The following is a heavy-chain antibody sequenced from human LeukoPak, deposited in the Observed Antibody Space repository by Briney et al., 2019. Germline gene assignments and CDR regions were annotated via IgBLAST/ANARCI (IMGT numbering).Heavy chain of an antibody. CDR2: INPDSGDT. V-gene: IGHV1-2*02. J-gene: IGHJ3*02. CDR3: AKVIHGAVTFDI. D-gene: IGHD4-17*01. Sequence: GASVKVSCKASGYTFTGYYMHWVRQAPGQGLEWMGWINPDSGDTNYAQRFQGRVTMTRDTFISTAYMELSRLTSDDTAMYYCAKVIHGAVTFDIWGQGTMVTVSS. CDR1: GYTFTGYY.